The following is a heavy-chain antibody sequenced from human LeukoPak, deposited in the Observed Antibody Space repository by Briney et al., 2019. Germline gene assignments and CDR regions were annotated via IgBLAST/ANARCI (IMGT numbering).Heavy chain of an antibody. CDR2: IYYSGST. Sequence: PSETLSLTCAVYGGSFSGYYWSWIRQPPGKGLEWIGYIYYSGSTNYNPSLKSRVTISVDTSKNQFSLKLSSVTAADTAVYYCARVHDFWSGSNNAFDIWGQGTMVTVSS. V-gene: IGHV4-59*08. D-gene: IGHD3-3*01. CDR1: GGSFSGYY. CDR3: ARVHDFWSGSNNAFDI. J-gene: IGHJ3*02.